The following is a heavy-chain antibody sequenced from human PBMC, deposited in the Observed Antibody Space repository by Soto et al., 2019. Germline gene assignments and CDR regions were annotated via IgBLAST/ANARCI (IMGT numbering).Heavy chain of an antibody. CDR2: LYNTGST. J-gene: IGHJ4*02. V-gene: IGHV4-4*08. D-gene: IGHD6-19*01. CDR1: GASISRYY. CDR3: ARVAVAGTYFDY. Sequence: PSETLSLTCTVSGASISRYYWSWIRQSPGKGLEWIGYLYNTGSTIYNPSLRSRVTISVDTSRNQFSLKLSSVTAADTAVYYCARVAVAGTYFDYWGQGTLVTVSS.